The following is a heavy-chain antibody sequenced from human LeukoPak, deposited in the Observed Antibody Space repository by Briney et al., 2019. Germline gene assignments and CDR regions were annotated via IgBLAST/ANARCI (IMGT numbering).Heavy chain of an antibody. D-gene: IGHD3-22*01. J-gene: IGHJ4*02. Sequence: GGSLRLSCAASGFTFSSYAMHWVRQAPGKGLEWVAVISYDGSNKYYADSVKGRFTISRDNSKNTLYLQMNRLRAEDTAVYYCTREPYYYDSSGYYHVDYWGQGTLVTVSS. CDR2: ISYDGSNK. CDR3: TREPYYYDSSGYYHVDY. CDR1: GFTFSSYA. V-gene: IGHV3-30*04.